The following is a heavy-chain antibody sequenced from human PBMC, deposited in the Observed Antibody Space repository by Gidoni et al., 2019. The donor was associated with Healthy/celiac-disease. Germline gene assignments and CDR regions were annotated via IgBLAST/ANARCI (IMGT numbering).Heavy chain of an antibody. J-gene: IGHJ4*02. CDR3: ARAFGCSSTSCYPGEFDY. CDR1: GYTFTGYY. Sequence: KASGYTFTGYYMHWVRQAPGQGLEWMGWINPNSGGTNYAQKFQGRVTMTRDTSISTAYMELSRLRSDDTAVYYCARAFGCSSTSCYPGEFDYWGQGTLVTVSS. D-gene: IGHD2-2*01. CDR2: INPNSGGT. V-gene: IGHV1-2*02.